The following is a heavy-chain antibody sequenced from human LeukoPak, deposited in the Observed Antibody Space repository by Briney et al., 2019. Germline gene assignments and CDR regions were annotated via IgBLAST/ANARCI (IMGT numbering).Heavy chain of an antibody. CDR2: ISAYNGNT. D-gene: IGHD3-3*01. Sequence: ASVKVSCKASGYTFTSYGISWVRQAPGQGLEWMGWISAYNGNTNYAQKLQGRVTMTTDTSTSTAYMELRSLRSDDTAVYYCARDTYDFWSGYCNFDYWGQGTLVTVSS. CDR3: ARDTYDFWSGYCNFDY. CDR1: GYTFTSYG. J-gene: IGHJ4*02. V-gene: IGHV1-18*01.